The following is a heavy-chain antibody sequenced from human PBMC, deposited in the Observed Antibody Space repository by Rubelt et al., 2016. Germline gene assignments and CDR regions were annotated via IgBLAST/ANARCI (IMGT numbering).Heavy chain of an antibody. CDR2: INHSGST. Sequence: QVQLQQWGAGLSKPSETLSLTCAVYGGSFSGYYWSWIRQPPGKGLEWIGEINHSGSTNYNPSLKSRVTISVDTAKNQFSLKLSSVTAAETAVYYCARDAGGPTVTIVGGMDVWGQGTTVTVSS. V-gene: IGHV4-34*01. D-gene: IGHD4-11*01. CDR1: GGSFSGYY. CDR3: ARDAGGPTVTIVGGMDV. J-gene: IGHJ6*02.